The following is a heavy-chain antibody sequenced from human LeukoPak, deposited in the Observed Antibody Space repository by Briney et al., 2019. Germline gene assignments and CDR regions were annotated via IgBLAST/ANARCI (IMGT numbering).Heavy chain of an antibody. D-gene: IGHD1-26*01. V-gene: IGHV3-23*01. J-gene: IGHJ4*02. CDR3: VKDSGRTSSWSFDH. CDR1: GFTLRTYG. CDR2: ISSSGGDT. Sequence: PGWSLRLSCEASGFTLRTYGMAWVRQAPGKGPEWVSCISSSGGDTHYSESARGRFTISRDNSKNKMYLHMKSLRVEDTAVYYRVKDSGRTSSWSFDHWGQGTLVTVSS.